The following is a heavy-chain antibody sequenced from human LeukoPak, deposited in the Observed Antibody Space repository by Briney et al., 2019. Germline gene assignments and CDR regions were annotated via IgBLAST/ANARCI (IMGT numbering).Heavy chain of an antibody. V-gene: IGHV4-30-4*08. J-gene: IGHJ4*02. CDR3: AREPGVRSGSSSAGGWDY. CDR2: IYYSGST. CDR1: GGSISSGDYY. D-gene: IGHD6-6*01. Sequence: PSETLSLTCTVSGGSISSGDYYWSWIRQPPGKGLEWIGYIYYSGSTYYNPSLKSRVTISVDTSKNQFSLKLSSVTAADTAVYYCAREPGVRSGSSSAGGWDYWGQGTLVTVSS.